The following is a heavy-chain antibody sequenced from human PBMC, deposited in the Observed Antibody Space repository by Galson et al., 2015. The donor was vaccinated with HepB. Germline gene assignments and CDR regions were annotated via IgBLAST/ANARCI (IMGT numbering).Heavy chain of an antibody. Sequence: SLRLSCAASGFTFSSYSMNWVRQAPGKGLEWVSSISSSSSYIYYADSVKGRFTISRDNAKNSLYPQMNSLRAEDTAVYYCARSGLVAVVADPRPFDYWGQGTLVTVSS. CDR1: GFTFSSYS. CDR3: ARSGLVAVVADPRPFDY. CDR2: ISSSSSYI. V-gene: IGHV3-21*01. D-gene: IGHD2-15*01. J-gene: IGHJ4*02.